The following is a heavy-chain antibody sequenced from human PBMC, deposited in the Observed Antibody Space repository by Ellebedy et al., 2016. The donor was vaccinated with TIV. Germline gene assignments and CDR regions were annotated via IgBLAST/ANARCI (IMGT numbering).Heavy chain of an antibody. CDR3: AREVGGGQGDMDV. J-gene: IGHJ6*02. CDR1: GFTFSDYY. D-gene: IGHD1-26*01. CDR2: ISGSSSVV. V-gene: IGHV3-11*04. Sequence: GESLKISCAASGFTFSDYYMGWVRQAPRKGLEWVGYISGSSSVVYYADSVKGRFPLSRDSSENTVYLHMNSLRADDTAVYYCAREVGGGQGDMDVWGQGTTVTVSS.